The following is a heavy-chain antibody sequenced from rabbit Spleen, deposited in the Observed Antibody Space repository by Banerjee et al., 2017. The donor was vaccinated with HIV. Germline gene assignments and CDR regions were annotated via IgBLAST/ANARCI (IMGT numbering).Heavy chain of an antibody. J-gene: IGHJ4*01. CDR1: RGSIRLNNY. CDR3: ARDLAAVIGWNFNL. Sequence: LGVCGRSQRQSEGSRKRAGPGARGSIRLNNYMGGVRQAPGKGLEWIASIYTGSGATYYANWAKGRFTISKTSSTTVTLQMTSLTAADTATYFCARDLAAVIGWNFNLWGQGTLVTVS. V-gene: IGHV1S45*01. D-gene: IGHD1-1*01. CDR2: IYTGSGAT.